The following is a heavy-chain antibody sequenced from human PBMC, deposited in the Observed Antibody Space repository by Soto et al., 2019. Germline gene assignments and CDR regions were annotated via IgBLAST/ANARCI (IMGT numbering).Heavy chain of an antibody. J-gene: IGHJ5*02. CDR2: INHSGST. CDR1: GGSFSGYY. CDR3: AREARYCTNGVCYTQWFDP. V-gene: IGHV4-34*01. D-gene: IGHD2-8*01. Sequence: SETLSLTCAVYGGSFSGYYWSWIRQPPGKGLEWIGEINHSGSTNYNPSLKSRVTISVDTSKNQFSLKLSSVTAADTAVYYCAREARYCTNGVCYTQWFDPWGQGTLVTVSS.